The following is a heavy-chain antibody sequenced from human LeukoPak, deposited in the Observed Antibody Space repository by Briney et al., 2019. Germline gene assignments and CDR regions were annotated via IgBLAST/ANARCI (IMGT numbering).Heavy chain of an antibody. D-gene: IGHD1-26*01. V-gene: IGHV3-30*04. Sequence: PGGSLRLSCAASTFTFRTFAMHWVRQAPGKGLEWVAVISYDGSNKYYADSVKGRFTISRDNAKNTLYLQMNSLRPEDTAVYYCVRDFVGPDDLWGQGTLVTVSS. CDR3: VRDFVGPDDL. CDR2: ISYDGSNK. J-gene: IGHJ5*02. CDR1: TFTFRTFA.